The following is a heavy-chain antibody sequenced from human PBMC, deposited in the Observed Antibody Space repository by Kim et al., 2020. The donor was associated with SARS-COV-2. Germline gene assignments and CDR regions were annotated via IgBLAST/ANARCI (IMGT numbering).Heavy chain of an antibody. CDR3: ARTYGSGSYVVDWFDP. Sequence: SLKSRVTISVDTSKNQFSLKLSSVTAADTAVYYCARTYGSGSYVVDWFDPWGQGTLVTVSS. D-gene: IGHD3-10*01. V-gene: IGHV4-39*07. J-gene: IGHJ5*02.